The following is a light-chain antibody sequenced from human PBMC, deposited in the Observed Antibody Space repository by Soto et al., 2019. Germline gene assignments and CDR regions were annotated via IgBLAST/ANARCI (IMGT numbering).Light chain of an antibody. CDR1: SGVVTSDNY. J-gene: IGLJ2*01. CDR2: STT. CDR3: RRYYGGAHVI. V-gene: IGLV7-43*01. Sequence: QAVVTQEPSLTVSPGGTVTLTWASSSGVVTSDNYPHWFQRKPGQAPMSLFYSTTFKHSWTPARFSCSLLGSKAPLTLSGVQPEGEAEYYCRRYYGGAHVIFGGGTKVTV.